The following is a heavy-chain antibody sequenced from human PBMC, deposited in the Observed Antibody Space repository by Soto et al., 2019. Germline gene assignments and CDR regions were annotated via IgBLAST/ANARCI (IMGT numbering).Heavy chain of an antibody. CDR2: ISSSSRYT. J-gene: IGHJ6*02. CDR3: VRDGDSRLNCMDF. V-gene: IGHV3-11*06. Sequence: QVQLVESGGGVVKPGGSMRLSCAASGFTFSDDYMSWIRHAPAKGMEWVSYISSSSRYTNDADSVKRRFTISIEHSKNSLYLPMNSFGTEDTAVYYCVRDGDSRLNCMDFWGHGPTVTV. CDR1: GFTFSDDY. D-gene: IGHD6-13*01.